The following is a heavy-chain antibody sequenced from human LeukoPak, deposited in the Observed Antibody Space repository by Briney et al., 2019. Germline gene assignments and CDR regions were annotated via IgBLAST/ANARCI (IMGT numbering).Heavy chain of an antibody. J-gene: IGHJ4*02. CDR3: ARPAVAGITHDY. CDR2: INPSGGNT. Sequence: ASVKVSCKASGYTFTSYYMHWVRQAPGQGLEWMGIINPSGGNTIYAQKFQGRVTMTRDTSISTAYMELSRLRSDDTAVYYCARPAVAGITHDYWGQGTLVTVSS. D-gene: IGHD6-19*01. V-gene: IGHV1-46*01. CDR1: GYTFTSYY.